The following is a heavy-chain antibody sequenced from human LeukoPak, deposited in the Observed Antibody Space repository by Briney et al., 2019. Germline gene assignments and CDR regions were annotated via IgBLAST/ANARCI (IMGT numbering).Heavy chain of an antibody. CDR1: GFTVSSNY. J-gene: IGHJ6*03. V-gene: IGHV3-53*01. Sequence: HSGGSLRLSCAASGFTVSSNYMSWVRQAPGKGLEWVSVIYSGGSTYYADSVKGRFTISRDNSKNTLYLQMNSLRAEDTAVYYCARTYYYMDVWGKGTTATISS. CDR3: ARTYYYMDV. CDR2: IYSGGST.